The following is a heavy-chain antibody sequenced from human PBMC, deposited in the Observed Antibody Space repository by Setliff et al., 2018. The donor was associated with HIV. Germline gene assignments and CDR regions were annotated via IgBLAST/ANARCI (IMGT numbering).Heavy chain of an antibody. CDR1: GDSISSHY. CDR3: ARGHGYSSSWADY. D-gene: IGHD6-13*01. Sequence: SETLSLTCTVSGDSISSHYWSWIRQPPGKGLEWIASIYYSGSTYYAPSLKSRVTISVDTSKNQLSLKLSSVTAADTAVYYCARGHGYSSSWADYWSQGTLVTVSS. CDR2: IYYSGST. V-gene: IGHV4-59*11. J-gene: IGHJ4*02.